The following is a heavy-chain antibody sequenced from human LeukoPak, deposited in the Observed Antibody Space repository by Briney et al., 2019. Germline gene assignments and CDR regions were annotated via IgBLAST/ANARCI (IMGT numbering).Heavy chain of an antibody. J-gene: IGHJ4*02. Sequence: SETLSLTCTVSGGSISSSSYYWGWIRQPPGKGLEWIGSIYYSGSTYYNPSLKSRVTISVDTSKNQFSLKLSSVTAADTAVYYCASGYSYGYPTRSVDYWGQGTLVTVSS. CDR1: GGSISSSSYY. D-gene: IGHD5-18*01. V-gene: IGHV4-39*01. CDR3: ASGYSYGYPTRSVDY. CDR2: IYYSGST.